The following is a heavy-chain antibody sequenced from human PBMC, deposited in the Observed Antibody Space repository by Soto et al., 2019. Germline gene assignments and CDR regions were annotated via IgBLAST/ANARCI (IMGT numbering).Heavy chain of an antibody. Sequence: EVQLVESGGGLVQPGGSLRLSCAASGFIFTVYSMNWVRQAPGKGLEWLSYIRIDSNHIGYADSVRGRFTISSDIAKNSLYLQMNSLRDEDTAVYYCARDLSYAFDYWGQGTLVTVSS. CDR3: ARDLSYAFDY. CDR2: IRIDSNHI. V-gene: IGHV3-48*02. CDR1: GFIFTVYS. D-gene: IGHD1-26*01. J-gene: IGHJ4*02.